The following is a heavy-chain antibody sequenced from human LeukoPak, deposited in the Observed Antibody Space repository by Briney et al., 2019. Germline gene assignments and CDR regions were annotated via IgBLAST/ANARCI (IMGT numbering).Heavy chain of an antibody. CDR1: GYTFTSYD. Sequence: ASVKVSCKASGYTFTSYDINWVRQATGQGLEWMGWMNPNSGNTGYAQKLQGRVTMTRNTSISTAYMELSSLRSEDTAVYYCARGPSDFWSGYYSRGWFDPWGQGTLVTVSS. D-gene: IGHD3-3*01. V-gene: IGHV1-8*01. CDR3: ARGPSDFWSGYYSRGWFDP. J-gene: IGHJ5*02. CDR2: MNPNSGNT.